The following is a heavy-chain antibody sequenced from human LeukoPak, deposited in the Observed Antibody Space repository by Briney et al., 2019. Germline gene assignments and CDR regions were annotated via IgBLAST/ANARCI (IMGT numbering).Heavy chain of an antibody. CDR1: GFTFSSYS. J-gene: IGHJ3*02. D-gene: IGHD3-10*01. CDR3: ARDLTMVRGVIIHGDAFDI. V-gene: IGHV3-21*01. CDR2: ISSSSSYI. Sequence: GGSLRLSCAASGFTFSSYSMNWVRQAPGKGLEWVSSISSSSSYIYYADSVKGRFTISRDNAKNSLYLQMNSLRAEDTAVYYCARDLTMVRGVIIHGDAFDIWGQGTMVTVSS.